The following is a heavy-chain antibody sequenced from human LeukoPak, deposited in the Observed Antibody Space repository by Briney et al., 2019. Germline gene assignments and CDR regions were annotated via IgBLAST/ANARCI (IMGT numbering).Heavy chain of an antibody. D-gene: IGHD6-13*01. CDR2: INPNSGGT. CDR3: ARVSSSPPTYYYMDV. J-gene: IGHJ6*03. CDR1: GYTFTGYH. Sequence: ASVTVSFKASGYTFTGYHMHWVRQAPGQGLEWMGWINPNSGGTNYAQKFQGRVTMTRDTSISTAYMELSRLRSDDTAVYYCARVSSSPPTYYYMDVWGKGTTVTVSS. V-gene: IGHV1-2*02.